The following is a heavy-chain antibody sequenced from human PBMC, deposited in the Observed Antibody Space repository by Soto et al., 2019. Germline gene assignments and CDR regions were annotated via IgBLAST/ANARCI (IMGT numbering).Heavy chain of an antibody. CDR3: ARDRSRVYSSRRNYYYYGMDV. D-gene: IGHD6-13*01. V-gene: IGHV3-33*01. J-gene: IGHJ6*02. Sequence: GGSLRLSCAASGFTFSSYGMHWVRQAPGKGLEWVAVIWYDGSNKYYADSVKGRFTISRDNSKNTLYLQMNSLRAEDTAVYYCARDRSRVYSSRRNYYYYGMDVWGQGTTVTVSS. CDR1: GFTFSSYG. CDR2: IWYDGSNK.